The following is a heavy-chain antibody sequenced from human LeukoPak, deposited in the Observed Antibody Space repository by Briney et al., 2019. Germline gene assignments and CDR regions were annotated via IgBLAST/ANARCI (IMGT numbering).Heavy chain of an antibody. J-gene: IGHJ4*02. CDR2: MGSGSSAI. CDR3: ARVKGVFAPFDS. CDR1: GFTFSSYT. V-gene: IGHV3-48*02. Sequence: GGSLRLSCAASGFTFSSYTMNWVRQAPGKGLEWVSSMGSGSSAIYYADSVKGRFTISRDNAKNSVYLQMNSLRDEDTAVYYCARVKGVFAPFDSWGQGTLVSVSS. D-gene: IGHD2-8*01.